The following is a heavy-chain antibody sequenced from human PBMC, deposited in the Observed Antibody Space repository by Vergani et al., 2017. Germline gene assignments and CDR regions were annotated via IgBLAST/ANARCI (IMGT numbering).Heavy chain of an antibody. CDR2: IIPIPGIA. V-gene: IGHV1-69*04. CDR1: GGTFSSYA. CDR3: ARDARDAFDI. J-gene: IGHJ3*02. Sequence: QVQLVQSGAEVKKPGASVKVSCKASGGTFSSYAISWVRQAPGQGLEWMGRIIPIPGIANYAQKFQGRVTITADKSTSTAYMELSSLRSEDTAVYYCARDARDAFDIWGQGTLVTVSS.